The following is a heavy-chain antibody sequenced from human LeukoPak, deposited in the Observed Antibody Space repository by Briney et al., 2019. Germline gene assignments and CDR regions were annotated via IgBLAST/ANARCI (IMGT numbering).Heavy chain of an antibody. CDR2: IIPIFGTA. V-gene: IGHV1-69*13. CDR3: ARAPPGTTTVTPPFDY. Sequence: ASVTVSFKSSGCTFIIYAISWVRQAPGQGLEGMGGIIPIFGTANYAQKFQGRVTITADESTSTAYMELSSLRSEDTAVYYCARAPPGTTTVTPPFDYWGQGTLVTVSS. J-gene: IGHJ4*02. CDR1: GCTFIIYA. D-gene: IGHD4-17*01.